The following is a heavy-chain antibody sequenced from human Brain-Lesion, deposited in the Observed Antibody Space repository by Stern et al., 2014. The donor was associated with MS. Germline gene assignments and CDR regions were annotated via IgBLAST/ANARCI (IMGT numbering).Heavy chain of an antibody. D-gene: IGHD2-2*01. CDR3: ARGRVVPGFQYYATDV. V-gene: IGHV4-61*02. CDR1: GGSISSGGYY. CDR2: IFNSGST. Sequence: VQLVESGPGLVKPSQTLSLSCTVSGGSISSGGYYWSWIRQPAGKGLEWIGRIFNSGSTSHNPPLQSRVTISIDTSKNQFSLRLNSRTAADTAVYYCARGRVVPGFQYYATDVWGQGTTVIVSS. J-gene: IGHJ6*02.